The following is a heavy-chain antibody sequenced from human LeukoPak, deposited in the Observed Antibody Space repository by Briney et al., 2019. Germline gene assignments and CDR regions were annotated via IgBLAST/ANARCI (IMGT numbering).Heavy chain of an antibody. Sequence: QSGGSLRLSCAPSGFTFSSYAMSWVRQAPGKGLEWVSAIGHSGVSTYYADSVKGRFTISRDNSKNTLYLQMNSLRAEDTAVYYCAKHGPGGTDYFDYWGQGTLVTVSS. CDR1: GFTFSSYA. V-gene: IGHV3-23*01. D-gene: IGHD2-8*02. CDR3: AKHGPGGTDYFDY. J-gene: IGHJ4*02. CDR2: IGHSGVST.